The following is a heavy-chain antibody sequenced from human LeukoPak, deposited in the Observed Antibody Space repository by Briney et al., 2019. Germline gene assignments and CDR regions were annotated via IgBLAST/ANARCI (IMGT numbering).Heavy chain of an antibody. J-gene: IGHJ3*02. D-gene: IGHD3-9*01. Sequence: GGSLRLSCAASGFTFSSYSMNWVRQAPWKGLEWVSSISSSSTYIHYADSVKGRFTISRDNAKNSLYLQMNSLRAEDTAVYYCARSDSDMFDIWGQGTMVTVSS. CDR3: ARSDSDMFDI. CDR1: GFTFSSYS. CDR2: ISSSSTYI. V-gene: IGHV3-21*01.